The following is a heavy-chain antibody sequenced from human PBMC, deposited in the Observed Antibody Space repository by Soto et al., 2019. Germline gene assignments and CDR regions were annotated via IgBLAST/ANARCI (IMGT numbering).Heavy chain of an antibody. D-gene: IGHD2-2*02. V-gene: IGHV3-48*03. CDR3: ARRGGGYQLLYVPEYYYGMDV. Sequence: EVQLVESGGGLVQPGGSLRLSCAASGFTFSSYEMNWVRQAPGKGLEWVSYISSSGSTIYYADSVKGRFTISRDNAKNSRYLQMNSLRAEDTAVYYCARRGGGYQLLYVPEYYYGMDVWGQGTTVTVSS. CDR2: ISSSGSTI. J-gene: IGHJ6*02. CDR1: GFTFSSYE.